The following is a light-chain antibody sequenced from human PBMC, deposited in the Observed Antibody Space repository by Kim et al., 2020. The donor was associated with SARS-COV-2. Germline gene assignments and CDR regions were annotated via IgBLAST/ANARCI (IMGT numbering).Light chain of an antibody. CDR3: QQYNNWPPLT. J-gene: IGKJ4*01. V-gene: IGKV3-15*01. Sequence: EILMTQSPATLSVSPGERATLSCRASQSVNIDLAWYQQKPGQAPRLLIYGASTRATGIPARFSGSGSGTEFTLTISSLQSEDFAVYYCQQYNNWPPLTFGGGTKLEIK. CDR1: QSVNID. CDR2: GAS.